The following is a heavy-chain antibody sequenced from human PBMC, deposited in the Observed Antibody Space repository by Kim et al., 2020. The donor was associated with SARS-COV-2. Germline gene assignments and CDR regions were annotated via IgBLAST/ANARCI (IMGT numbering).Heavy chain of an antibody. CDR1: EFTFSNYW. D-gene: IGHD4-4*01. Sequence: GGSLRLSCAASEFTFSNYWMHWVRQMPGQGLEWVSRIKSDGSSKDYADSVKGRFRITRDNAWNKMYLEMNGLRVEDTAVYYCARELKIDPSSPRQYDALDMWRQGTMVTVSS. CDR3: ARELKIDPSSPRQYDALDM. J-gene: IGHJ3*02. CDR2: IKSDGSSK. V-gene: IGHV3-74*01.